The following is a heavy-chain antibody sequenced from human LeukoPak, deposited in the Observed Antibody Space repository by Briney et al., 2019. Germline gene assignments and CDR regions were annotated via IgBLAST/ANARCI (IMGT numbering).Heavy chain of an antibody. D-gene: IGHD1-1*01. CDR2: INAGNGNT. CDR1: GYTFTSYA. V-gene: IGHV1-3*01. Sequence: GASVKVSCKASGYTFTSYAMHWVRQAPGQRLERMGWINAGNGNTKYSQKFQGRVTITRDTSASTAYMELSSLRSEDTAVYYCARLPTGSSRYYYGMDVWGQGTTVTVSS. J-gene: IGHJ6*02. CDR3: ARLPTGSSRYYYGMDV.